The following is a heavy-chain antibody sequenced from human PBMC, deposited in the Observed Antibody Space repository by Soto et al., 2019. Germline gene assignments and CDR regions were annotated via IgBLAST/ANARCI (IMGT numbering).Heavy chain of an antibody. CDR3: ARRGYFDY. V-gene: IGHV4-59*08. CDR2: INYSGST. CDR1: GGSISTYY. Sequence: PSETLSLTCTVSGGSISTYYWSWIRQPPGKGLEWIGSINYSGSTSHNPSLKSRLTISVDTSENQFSLKLSSVTAADTAVYYCARRGYFDYWGQGTLVTVSS. J-gene: IGHJ4*02. D-gene: IGHD3-10*01.